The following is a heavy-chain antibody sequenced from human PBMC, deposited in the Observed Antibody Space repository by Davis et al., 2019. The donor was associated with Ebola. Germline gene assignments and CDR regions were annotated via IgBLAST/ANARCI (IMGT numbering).Heavy chain of an antibody. V-gene: IGHV1-18*01. D-gene: IGHD2-2*01. J-gene: IGHJ6*02. CDR2: ISAYNGNT. CDR3: ARALGYCSSTSCYPPHFGMDV. CDR1: GYTFTSYA. Sequence: AASVKVSCKASGYTFTSYAMHWVRQAPGQGLEWMGWISAYNGNTNYAQKLQGRVTMTTDTSTSTAYMELSRLRSDDTAVYYCARALGYCSSTSCYPPHFGMDVWGQGTTVTVSS.